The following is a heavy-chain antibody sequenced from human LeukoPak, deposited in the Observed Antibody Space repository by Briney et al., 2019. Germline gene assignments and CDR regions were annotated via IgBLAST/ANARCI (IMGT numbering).Heavy chain of an antibody. J-gene: IGHJ6*02. CDR2: ISSSGSTI. V-gene: IGHV3-11*01. CDR3: ARGDYYGSGTSLMDV. Sequence: GGSLRLSCAASGFTFSDYYMSWIRQAPGKGLEWVSYISSSGSTIYYADSVKGRFTISRDNAKNSLYLQMNGLRAEDTAVYYCARGDYYGSGTSLMDVWGQGTTVTVSS. D-gene: IGHD3-10*01. CDR1: GFTFSDYY.